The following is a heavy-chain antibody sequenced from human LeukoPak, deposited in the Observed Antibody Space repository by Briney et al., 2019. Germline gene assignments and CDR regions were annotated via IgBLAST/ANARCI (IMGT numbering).Heavy chain of an antibody. J-gene: IGHJ4*02. CDR2: INWNGGST. V-gene: IGHV3-20*04. D-gene: IGHD1-14*01. CDR3: TRRTWASGYEY. Sequence: GGSLRLSCAASGFTFDDYGMSWVRQAPGKGLEWVSGINWNGGSTGYADSVKGRFTISRDNAKNTLYLQMNSLRAEDTAVYYCTRRTWASGYEYWGQGTLVTVSS. CDR1: GFTFDDYG.